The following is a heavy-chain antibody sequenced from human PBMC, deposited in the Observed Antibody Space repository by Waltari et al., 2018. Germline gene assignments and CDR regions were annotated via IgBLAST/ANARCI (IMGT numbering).Heavy chain of an antibody. Sequence: EVQLVESGGGLVQPGGSLRLSCAASGFTFSSYWMSWVRQAPGKGLEWVANIKQDGSEKYYVDSLKGRFTISRDNAKNSLYLQMNSLRAEDTAVYYCARDSIPAVAGYWYFDLWGRGTLVTVSS. D-gene: IGHD6-19*01. J-gene: IGHJ2*01. V-gene: IGHV3-7*01. CDR2: IKQDGSEK. CDR3: ARDSIPAVAGYWYFDL. CDR1: GFTFSSYW.